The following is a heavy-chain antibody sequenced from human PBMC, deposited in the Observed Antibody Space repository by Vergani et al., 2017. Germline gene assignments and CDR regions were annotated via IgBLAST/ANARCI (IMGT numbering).Heavy chain of an antibody. J-gene: IGHJ6*02. CDR3: ATPQTVTTGGMEV. D-gene: IGHD4-17*01. Sequence: QVQLVQSGAEVKKPGASLKVSCKASGYTFTSYYMHWVRQAPGQGLEWMGIINPSGGSTSYAQKFQGRVTMTRDTSTSTVYMELSSLRSEDTAVYYCATPQTVTTGGMEVWGQGTTVIVSS. CDR2: INPSGGST. V-gene: IGHV1-46*01. CDR1: GYTFTSYY.